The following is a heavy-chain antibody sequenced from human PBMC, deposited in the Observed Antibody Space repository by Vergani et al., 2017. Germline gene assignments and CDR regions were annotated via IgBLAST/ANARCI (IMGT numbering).Heavy chain of an antibody. V-gene: IGHV2-70*04. Sequence: QVTLKESGPALVKPTQTLTLTCTFSGFSLSTSGMRVSWIRQPPGKALEWLARIDWDDDKFYSTSLKTRLTISKETSKNQVVLTMTDMDPVDTATYYCARGTYYYDSSGYSIYYFDDWGQGTLVTVSS. CDR2: IDWDDDK. D-gene: IGHD3-22*01. CDR1: GFSLSTSGMR. J-gene: IGHJ4*02. CDR3: ARGTYYYDSSGYSIYYFDD.